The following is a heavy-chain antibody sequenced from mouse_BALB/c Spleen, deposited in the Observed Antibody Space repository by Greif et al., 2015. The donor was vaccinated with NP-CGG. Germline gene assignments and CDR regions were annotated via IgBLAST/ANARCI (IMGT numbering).Heavy chain of an antibody. CDR3: ASHLLWYFDY. J-gene: IGHJ2*01. Sequence: EVHLVESGGGLVKPGGSLKLSCAASGFTFSSYAMSWVRQTPEKRLEWVATISSGGSYTYYPDSVKGRFTISRDNAKNTLYLQMSSLRSEDTGMYYCASHLLWYFDYWGQGTTLTVSS. V-gene: IGHV5-9-3*01. CDR1: GFTFSSYA. D-gene: IGHD2-1*01. CDR2: ISSGGSYT.